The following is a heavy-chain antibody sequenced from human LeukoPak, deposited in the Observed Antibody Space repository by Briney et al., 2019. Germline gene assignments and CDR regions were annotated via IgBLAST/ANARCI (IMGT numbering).Heavy chain of an antibody. CDR2: ISTAGET. Sequence: GGSLRLSCAASGFTFSNYDMHWVRQATGKGLEWVSGISTAGETNYPGSVKGRFTISRENAKNSVYLQMSSLRAGDTAVYYCAREIAVAGTWYFDLWGRGTLVTVSS. D-gene: IGHD6-19*01. V-gene: IGHV3-13*01. CDR3: AREIAVAGTWYFDL. J-gene: IGHJ2*01. CDR1: GFTFSNYD.